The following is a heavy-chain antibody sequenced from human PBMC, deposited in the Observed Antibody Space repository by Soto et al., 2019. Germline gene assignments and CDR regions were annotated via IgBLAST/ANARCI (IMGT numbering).Heavy chain of an antibody. V-gene: IGHV1-2*02. D-gene: IGHD2-15*01. CDR3: GRGRSGELVVFY. CDR1: GYTFTGYY. J-gene: IGHJ4*02. Sequence: QVQLVQSGPEVKKSGASVKVSCKASGYTFTGYYIHWVRQAPGQGLEWMGEIGPNSGDTKYRQKFQGRVTMTRDKSISTVYMELSNLSPDDTAVYYCGRGRSGELVVFYWGQGTLVTVYS. CDR2: IGPNSGDT.